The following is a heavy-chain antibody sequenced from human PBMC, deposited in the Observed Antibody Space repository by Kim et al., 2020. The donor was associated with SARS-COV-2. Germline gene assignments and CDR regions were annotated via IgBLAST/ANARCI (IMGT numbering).Heavy chain of an antibody. D-gene: IGHD2-15*01. CDR3: ARKVTPYDY. J-gene: IGHJ4*02. V-gene: IGHV3-23*01. CDR2: AST. Sequence: ASTYYADSVKGRFTISRDNSRNTLYLQMNSLRAEDTAVYYCARKVTPYDYWGQGTLVSVSS.